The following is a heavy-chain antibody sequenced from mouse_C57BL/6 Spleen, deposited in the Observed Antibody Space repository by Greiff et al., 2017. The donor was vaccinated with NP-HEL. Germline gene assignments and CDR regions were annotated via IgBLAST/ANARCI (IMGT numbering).Heavy chain of an antibody. D-gene: IGHD4-1*01. CDR3: ARTGPYYFDY. J-gene: IGHJ2*01. CDR1: GYAFSSSW. CDR2: IYPGDGDT. V-gene: IGHV1-82*01. Sequence: VKLQQSGPELVKPGASVKISCKASGYAFSSSWMNWVKPRPGKGLEWIGRIYPGDGDTNYNGKFKGKATLTADKSSSTAYMQLSSLTSEDSAVYFCARTGPYYFDYWGQGTTLTVSS.